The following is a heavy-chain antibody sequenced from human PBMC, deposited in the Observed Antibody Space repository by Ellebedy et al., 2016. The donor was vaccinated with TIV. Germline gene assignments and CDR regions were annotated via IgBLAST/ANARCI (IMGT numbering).Heavy chain of an antibody. V-gene: IGHV3-48*04. D-gene: IGHD4-17*01. Sequence: PGGSLRLSCAASGFTFSSYSMNWVRQAPGKGLEWVSYISSSSSTIYYADSVKGRFTISRDNAKNSLYLQMNSLRAEDTAVYYCARDLRGTYGDYDSPLVKPDYWGQGTLVTVSS. CDR2: ISSSSSTI. J-gene: IGHJ4*02. CDR3: ARDLRGTYGDYDSPLVKPDY. CDR1: GFTFSSYS.